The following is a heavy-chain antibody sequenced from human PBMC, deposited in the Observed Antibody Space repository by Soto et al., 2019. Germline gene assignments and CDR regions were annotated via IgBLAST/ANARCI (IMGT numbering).Heavy chain of an antibody. CDR2: IYHSGST. CDR1: AGSVSSGSYY. J-gene: IGHJ4*02. CDR3: ARELIGNEGGV. D-gene: IGHD1-20*01. V-gene: IGHV4-61*01. Sequence: SETLSLTCTVSAGSVSSGSYYGRWHRQPPGKGLEGIGYIYHSGSTNYNPSLKSRVTISVDTSKNQFSLKLSSVTAADTAVYYCARELIGNEGGVWGQGTLATVSS.